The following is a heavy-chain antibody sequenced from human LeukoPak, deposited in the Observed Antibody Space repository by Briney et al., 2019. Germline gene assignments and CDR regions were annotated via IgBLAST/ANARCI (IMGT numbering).Heavy chain of an antibody. CDR3: ARGPQWRGDYYYMDV. J-gene: IGHJ6*03. D-gene: IGHD6-19*01. CDR1: GYSFTNFD. V-gene: IGHV1-8*01. Sequence: ASVKVSCKASGYSFTNFDINWVRQAPGQGLEWMGWMNPNSGNKGYAQKFQGRVTMTMNTSITTAYMELSSLRSEDTAVYYCARGPQWRGDYYYMDVWGRGTTVTVSS. CDR2: MNPNSGNK.